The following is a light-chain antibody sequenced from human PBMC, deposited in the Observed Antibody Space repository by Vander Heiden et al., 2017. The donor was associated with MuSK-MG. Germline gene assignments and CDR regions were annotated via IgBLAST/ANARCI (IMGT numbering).Light chain of an antibody. Sequence: EIVLTQSPATLSLSPGERATLSCRASQSVSSYLAWYQQKPGQAPRLLIYDASNRATGIPARFSGSGSGTDFTLTISSLEPEDFAVYYCQRRSDGPRTFGQWTKLEIK. V-gene: IGKV3-11*01. CDR3: QRRSDGPRT. CDR2: DAS. J-gene: IGKJ2*01. CDR1: QSVSSY.